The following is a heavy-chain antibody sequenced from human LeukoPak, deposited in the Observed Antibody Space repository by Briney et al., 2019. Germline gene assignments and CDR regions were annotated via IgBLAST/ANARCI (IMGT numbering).Heavy chain of an antibody. CDR2: INPNGGST. D-gene: IGHD2-2*01. J-gene: IGHJ6*02. CDR3: AREAGYCSSTSCYALYYYYGMDV. CDR1: VYTFTSHY. Sequence: GASVKVSCKASVYTFTSHYMHWVRQAPGQGLEWMGIINPNGGSTSYAQKFQGRVTMTRDTSTSTVYMELSSLRSEDTAVYYCAREAGYCSSTSCYALYYYYGMDVWGQGTTVTVSS. V-gene: IGHV1-46*01.